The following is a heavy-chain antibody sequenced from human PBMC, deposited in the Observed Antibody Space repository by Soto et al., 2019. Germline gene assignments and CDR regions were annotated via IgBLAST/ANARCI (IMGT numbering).Heavy chain of an antibody. CDR2: IYHSGST. J-gene: IGHJ3*02. V-gene: IGHV4-4*02. D-gene: IGHD3-22*01. Sequence: QVQLQESGPGLVKPSRTLSLTCAVSGGSISSSYWWSWVRQPPGKGLDWIGEIYHSGSTNYNPSLTTRVTISVDKSKSQYSLTLSSVTAADTAVYYCARRRITMIVVVFDAFDIWGHGTMVTVSS. CDR1: GGSISSSYW. CDR3: ARRRITMIVVVFDAFDI.